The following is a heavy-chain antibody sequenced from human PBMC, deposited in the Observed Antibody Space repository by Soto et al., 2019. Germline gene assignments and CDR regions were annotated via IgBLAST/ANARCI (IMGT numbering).Heavy chain of an antibody. J-gene: IGHJ4*02. D-gene: IGHD2-21*02. Sequence: LRLSCTASGFTFGDYAMSWFRQAPGKGLAWVGFIRSKAYGGTTEYAASVKGRFTISRDDSKSIAYLQMNSLKTEDTAVYYCARTRTAFYRYYFDSWGQGALVTVSS. CDR1: GFTFGDYA. V-gene: IGHV3-49*03. CDR3: ARTRTAFYRYYFDS. CDR2: IRSKAYGGTT.